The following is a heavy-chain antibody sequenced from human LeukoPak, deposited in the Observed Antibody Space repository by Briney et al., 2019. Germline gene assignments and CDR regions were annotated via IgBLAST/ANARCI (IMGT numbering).Heavy chain of an antibody. J-gene: IGHJ4*02. CDR2: MSNDGSII. D-gene: IGHD3-22*01. V-gene: IGHV3-33*01. CDR1: GFTFTTYG. CDR3: ARDDEFDDYDRSRCTNTFDY. Sequence: GGSLRLSCAASGFTFTTYGMHWVRQAPGKGLEWGAVMSNDGSIIHYADSVKGRFTISRDNSKNTLYLQMNSLRAEDTAVYYCARDDEFDDYDRSRCTNTFDYWGQGTLVTVSS.